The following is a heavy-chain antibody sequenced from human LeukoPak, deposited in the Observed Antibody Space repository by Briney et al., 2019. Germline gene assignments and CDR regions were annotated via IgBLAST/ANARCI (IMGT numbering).Heavy chain of an antibody. D-gene: IGHD1-1*01. CDR1: GLTFSNYW. Sequence: GGSLRLSCTAPGLTFSNYWTTWVRQAPGKGLEWVATINKDGSEKHYVDSVRGRFTISRDNAKNSVFLQMNSLRVEDTAVYYCTSTLATSGYWGQGTLVTVSS. J-gene: IGHJ4*02. CDR3: TSTLATSGY. V-gene: IGHV3-7*01. CDR2: INKDGSEK.